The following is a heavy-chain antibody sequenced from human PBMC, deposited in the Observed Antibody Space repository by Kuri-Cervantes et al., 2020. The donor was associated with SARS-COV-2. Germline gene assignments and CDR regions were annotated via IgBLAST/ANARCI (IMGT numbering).Heavy chain of an antibody. Sequence: GGSLRLSCAASGFTFSSYAMHWVRQAPGKGLEWVAVISYDGSNKYYADSVKGRFTISRDNSKNTLYLQMNSLRAEDTAVYYCARGRAARYFDYWSQGTLVTVSS. CDR1: GFTFSSYA. CDR3: ARGRAARYFDY. J-gene: IGHJ4*02. CDR2: ISYDGSNK. D-gene: IGHD6-6*01. V-gene: IGHV3-30-3*01.